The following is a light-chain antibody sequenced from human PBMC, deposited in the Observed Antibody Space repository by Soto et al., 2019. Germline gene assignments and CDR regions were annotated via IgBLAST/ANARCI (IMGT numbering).Light chain of an antibody. CDR1: QSISSW. CDR3: QQYETFSGT. Sequence: DIQLTQSPSTLSASVDDRVIITCRASQSISSWLAWYQQRPGKAPKLLIYDASALPRGVPSRFSGSGSGTKFTLTIASLQPDDFATYYCQQYETFSGTFGPGTKVDI. V-gene: IGKV1-5*01. CDR2: DAS. J-gene: IGKJ1*01.